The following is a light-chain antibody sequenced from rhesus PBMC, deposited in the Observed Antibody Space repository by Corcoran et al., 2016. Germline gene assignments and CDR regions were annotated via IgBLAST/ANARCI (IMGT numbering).Light chain of an antibody. V-gene: IGKV2-104*02. CDR3: MQALEFPLT. CDR2: EVS. CDR1: PSLLDSEDGNTY. Sequence: DIVMTQTPLSLPVTPGEPASISCRSSPSLLDSEDGNTYLAWYLPKPGQSPQFLISEVSNRASGVPDRFSGSGSDTDFTLKISRVEAEDVGVYYCMQALEFPLTFGGGTKVEIK. J-gene: IGKJ4*01.